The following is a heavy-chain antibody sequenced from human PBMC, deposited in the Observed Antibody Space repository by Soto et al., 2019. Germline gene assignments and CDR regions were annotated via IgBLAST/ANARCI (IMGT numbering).Heavy chain of an antibody. CDR3: ARRYCSRADCYSDS. D-gene: IGHD2-2*01. J-gene: IGHJ4*02. V-gene: IGHV5-10-1*01. CDR1: GYTFFSFW. CDR2: IDTGDSSA. Sequence: PGESLKISCHGSGYTFFSFWIVWVRQVPGKGLEWVGRIDTGDSSATYSPTFQGHVTISADRSTRSAYLQWRSLRASDTAIYFCARRYCSRADCYSDSWVQGSLVTVSS.